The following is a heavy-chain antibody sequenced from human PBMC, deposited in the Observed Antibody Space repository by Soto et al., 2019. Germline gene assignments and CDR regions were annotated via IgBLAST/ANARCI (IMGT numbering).Heavy chain of an antibody. CDR1: GYTFTSYS. V-gene: IGHV1-2*02. Sequence: ASVKVSCKASGYTFTSYSMHWVRQAPGQGFEWMGWINPKSGGTNYAQKFQGRVTTTRDTSNSTAYMELRGLRSDDTAVYYCARVTLKAGNWFDPWGQGTLVTVSS. CDR2: INPKSGGT. J-gene: IGHJ5*02. CDR3: ARVTLKAGNWFDP.